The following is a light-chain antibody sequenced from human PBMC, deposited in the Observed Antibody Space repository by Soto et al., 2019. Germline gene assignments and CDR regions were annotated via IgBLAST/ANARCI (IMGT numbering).Light chain of an antibody. CDR1: QNIKINY. Sequence: IVLTQSPGTLSLSPGERATLSCRASQNIKINYLAWYLQKPGQAPRLLIFGASNRATGSPDRFSGSGSGTDFTLTISKLEPEDFAVYYCQQYGSSPYTFGQGTRLEIK. J-gene: IGKJ2*01. CDR3: QQYGSSPYT. CDR2: GAS. V-gene: IGKV3-20*01.